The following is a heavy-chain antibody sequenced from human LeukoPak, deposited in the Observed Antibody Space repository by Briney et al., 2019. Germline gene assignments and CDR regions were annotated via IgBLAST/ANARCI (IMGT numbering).Heavy chain of an antibody. Sequence: GESLKISCKGSGYSFTSYWIGWVRQMPGKGLEWMGIIYLGDSDTRYSPSFQGQVTISADKSISTAYLQWSSLKASDTAMYYCARRKYYYDSSGYGYYFDYWGQGTLVTVSS. D-gene: IGHD3-22*01. CDR3: ARRKYYYDSSGYGYYFDY. V-gene: IGHV5-51*01. CDR2: IYLGDSDT. J-gene: IGHJ4*02. CDR1: GYSFTSYW.